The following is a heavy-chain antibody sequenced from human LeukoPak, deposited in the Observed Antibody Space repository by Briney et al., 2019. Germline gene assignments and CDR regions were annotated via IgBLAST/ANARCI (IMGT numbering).Heavy chain of an antibody. D-gene: IGHD2-15*01. CDR3: ARTGYCTGGSCYGGYFDP. Sequence: SETLSLTCAVYGGSFSGYYWSWIRQPPGKGLEWIGEINHSGSTNYNPSLKSRVTISVDTSKNQFSLKLSSVTAADTAVYYCARTGYCTGGSCYGGYFDPWGQGTLVSVSS. CDR2: INHSGST. V-gene: IGHV4-34*01. J-gene: IGHJ5*02. CDR1: GGSFSGYY.